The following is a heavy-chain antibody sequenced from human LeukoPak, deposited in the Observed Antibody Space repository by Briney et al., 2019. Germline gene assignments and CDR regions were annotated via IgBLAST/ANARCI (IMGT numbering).Heavy chain of an antibody. CDR1: GGSFSGYY. Sequence: PSETLSLTCAVYGGSFSGYYWSWIRQPPGKGLEWIGEINHSGSTNYNPSLKSRVTISVDTSKNQFSLKLSSVTAADTAVYYCARKHGSSWFSLFWGQGTLVTVSS. CDR2: INHSGST. CDR3: ARKHGSSWFSLF. J-gene: IGHJ4*02. V-gene: IGHV4-34*01. D-gene: IGHD6-13*01.